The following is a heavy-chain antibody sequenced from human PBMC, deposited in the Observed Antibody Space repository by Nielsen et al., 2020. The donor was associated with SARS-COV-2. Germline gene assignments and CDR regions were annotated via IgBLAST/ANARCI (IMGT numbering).Heavy chain of an antibody. CDR1: GGSISSGGYS. CDR3: ARGGRITFGGADDAFDI. CDR2: IYHSGRT. V-gene: IGHV4-30-2*01. Sequence: SETLSLTCAVSGGSISSGGYSWSWIRQPPGKGLEWIGYIYHSGRTYYNPSLKSRVTISVDRSKNQFSLKLSSVTAADTAVYYCARGGRITFGGADDAFDIWGQGTMLTVSS. D-gene: IGHD3-16*01. J-gene: IGHJ3*02.